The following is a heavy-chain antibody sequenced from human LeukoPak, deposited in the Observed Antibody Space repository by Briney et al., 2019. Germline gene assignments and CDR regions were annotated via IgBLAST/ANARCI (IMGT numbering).Heavy chain of an antibody. CDR1: GYTFTSYG. D-gene: IGHD1-26*01. Sequence: GASVKVSCKASGYTFTSYGINWVRQAPGQGLEWMGWINPNSGGTNYAQKFQGRVTMTRDTSISTAYMELSRLRSDDTAVYYCARGEVGATTDFDYWGQGTLVTVSS. V-gene: IGHV1-2*02. CDR2: INPNSGGT. J-gene: IGHJ4*02. CDR3: ARGEVGATTDFDY.